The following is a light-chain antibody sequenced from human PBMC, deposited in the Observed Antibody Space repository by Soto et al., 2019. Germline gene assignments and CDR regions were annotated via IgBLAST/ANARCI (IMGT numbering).Light chain of an antibody. CDR3: QPDGSLGT. CDR2: AAS. V-gene: IGKV1-12*01. CDR1: QGISSW. J-gene: IGKJ1*01. Sequence: DIQMTQSPSSVSASVGDRVTITCRASQGISSWLAWYQQKPGKAPKLLIYAASSLQSGVPSRFSGRGSGTDFNLTISRLEAENFAMYYCQPDGSLGTFGQRNKVEIK.